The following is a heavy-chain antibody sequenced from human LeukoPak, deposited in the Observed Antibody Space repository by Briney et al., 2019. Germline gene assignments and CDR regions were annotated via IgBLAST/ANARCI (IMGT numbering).Heavy chain of an antibody. D-gene: IGHD3-10*01. Sequence: GGSLRLSCAASGFTLSSNYMSWVRQAPGKGLEWVSVIYSGGSTYYADSVKGRFTISRDNSKNTLYLQMNSLRAEDTAVYYCARDRITMVRGVINYWGQGTLVTVSS. J-gene: IGHJ4*02. CDR1: GFTLSSNY. CDR3: ARDRITMVRGVINY. CDR2: IYSGGST. V-gene: IGHV3-66*01.